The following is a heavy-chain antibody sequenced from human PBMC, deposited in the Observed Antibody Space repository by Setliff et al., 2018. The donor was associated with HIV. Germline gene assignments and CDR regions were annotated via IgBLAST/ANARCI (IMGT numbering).Heavy chain of an antibody. Sequence: SETLSLTFTVSGGSITSGNYFWTWIRQPAGKGLEWIGHIYTDGSTNYNPSFRSRVTISVDSSKNQFSLKLSSVTAADTAVYYCARDARWLQFPYFDYWGQGTLVTVSS. J-gene: IGHJ4*01. D-gene: IGHD5-12*01. CDR2: IYTDGST. CDR3: ARDARWLQFPYFDY. CDR1: GGSITSGNYF. V-gene: IGHV4-61*09.